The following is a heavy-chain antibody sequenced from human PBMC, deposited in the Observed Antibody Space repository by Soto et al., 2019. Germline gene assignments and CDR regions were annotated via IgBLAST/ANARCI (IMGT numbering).Heavy chain of an antibody. J-gene: IGHJ6*02. V-gene: IGHV1-2*02. CDR3: AKGGAIVAAGTRVYLYNAMDV. CDR2: INPNSGDT. Sequence: ASVKVSCKASGYTFTGYYVHWVRQAPGQGLEWMGWINPNSGDTYLAQRFQGRVTMNRDTSIGTAYMELRGLTSDDTAGYYCAKGGAIVAAGTRVYLYNAMDVWGQGTTVTVSS. CDR1: GYTFTGYY. D-gene: IGHD1-26*01.